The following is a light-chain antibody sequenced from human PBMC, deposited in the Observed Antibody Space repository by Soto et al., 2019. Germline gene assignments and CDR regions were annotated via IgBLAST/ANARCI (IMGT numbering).Light chain of an antibody. Sequence: EIVLTQSPGTLSLSPGERVTLSCRASQSVSGKYLTWYQQKPGQAPRLLIFGASSRAAGIPDRFSGRGSGTDFTLTINTLEPEDFAVSYCQHYDSSQGTFGQGTRVEIK. J-gene: IGKJ1*01. CDR3: QHYDSSQGT. CDR2: GAS. V-gene: IGKV3-20*01. CDR1: QSVSGKY.